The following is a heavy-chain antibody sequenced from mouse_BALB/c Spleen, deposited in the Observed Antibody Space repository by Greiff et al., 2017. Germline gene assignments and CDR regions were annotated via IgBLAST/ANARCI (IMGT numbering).Heavy chain of an antibody. J-gene: IGHJ3*01. CDR2: IYPGNSDT. D-gene: IGHD2-4*01. V-gene: IGHV1-5*01. CDR1: GYTFSSYW. Sequence: EVQLQQSGAELMKPGASVKISCKATGYTFSSYWMHWVKQRPGQGLEWIGAIYPGNSDTSYNQKFKGKAKLTAVTSTSTAYMELSSLTNEDSAVYYCTRLSYDYDWFAYWGQGTLVTVSA. CDR3: TRLSYDYDWFAY.